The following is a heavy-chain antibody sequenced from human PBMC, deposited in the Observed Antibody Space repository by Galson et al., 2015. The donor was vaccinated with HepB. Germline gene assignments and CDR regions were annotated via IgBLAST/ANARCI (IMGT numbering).Heavy chain of an antibody. CDR2: IYSGGHG. V-gene: IGHV3-53*01. J-gene: IGHJ4*02. CDR3: ARGPLRYLDY. Sequence: SLRLSCAASGFIVRTSYMSWVRQAPGTGLQWVSTIYSGGHGYYTDSVKGRFSISRDISKNTLSLEINTVRLEDTAVYYCARGPLRYLDYWGQGTPVTVSS. D-gene: IGHD5-12*01. CDR1: GFIVRTSY.